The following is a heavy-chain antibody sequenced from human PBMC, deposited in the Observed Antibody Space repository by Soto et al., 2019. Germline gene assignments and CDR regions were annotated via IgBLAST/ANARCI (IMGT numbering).Heavy chain of an antibody. CDR2: IIPILGST. Sequence: QVQLVQSGAEVKKPGSSVKVSCKASGGTYSSYVISWVRQAPGQGLEWMGGIIPILGSTNYAQKFQGRVTITAAEFTSTAYLELSSLRADDTAVYYCAGGTYSLRLGYWCQGTQVTVSS. V-gene: IGHV1-69*01. CDR1: GGTYSSYV. CDR3: AGGTYSLRLGY. J-gene: IGHJ4*02. D-gene: IGHD4-4*01.